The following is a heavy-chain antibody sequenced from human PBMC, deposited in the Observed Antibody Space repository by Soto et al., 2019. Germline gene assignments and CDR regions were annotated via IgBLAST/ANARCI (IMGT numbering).Heavy chain of an antibody. J-gene: IGHJ6*02. CDR3: ASRGGDIVVVQDYYYYYGMDV. CDR2: IIPIFGTA. V-gene: IGHV1-69*13. CDR1: GGTFSSYA. Sequence: AASVKVSCKASGGTFSSYAISWVRQAPGQGLEWMGGIIPIFGTANYAQKFQGRVTITADESTSTAYMELSSLRSEDTAVYYCASRGGDIVVVQDYYYYYGMDVWGQGTTVTVSS. D-gene: IGHD2-2*01.